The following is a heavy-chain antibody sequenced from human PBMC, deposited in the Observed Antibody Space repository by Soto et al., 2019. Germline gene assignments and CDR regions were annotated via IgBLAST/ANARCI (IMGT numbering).Heavy chain of an antibody. V-gene: IGHV1-18*01. D-gene: IGHD6-6*01. J-gene: IGHJ5*02. Sequence: ASVKVSCNPSGYTFSCYGISWVRQTPGQGLEWMGWISAYNGNTNYAQKLQGRVTMATDTSTSTAYMELRSLRSDDTAVYYCARLEYSSSEWFDPWGQGTLVTVSS. CDR2: ISAYNGNT. CDR1: GYTFSCYG. CDR3: ARLEYSSSEWFDP.